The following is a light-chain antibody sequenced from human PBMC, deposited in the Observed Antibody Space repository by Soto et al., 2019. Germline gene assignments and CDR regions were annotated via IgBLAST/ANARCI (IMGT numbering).Light chain of an antibody. CDR1: QTVNNW. Sequence: DIQITQSPSSVSSSVGDRVTITCLSSQTVNNWLAWYQQRPGKAPKLLIYASSTLQGGVPSRFSGSGSGTDFTLTISSLQPEDFATYYCQQANTFPLTFGGGTKVDIK. CDR3: QQANTFPLT. CDR2: ASS. J-gene: IGKJ4*01. V-gene: IGKV1-12*01.